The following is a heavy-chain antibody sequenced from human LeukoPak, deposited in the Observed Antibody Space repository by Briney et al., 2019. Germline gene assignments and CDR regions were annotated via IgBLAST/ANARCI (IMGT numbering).Heavy chain of an antibody. CDR3: AKDRGLSSSRYFDY. D-gene: IGHD6-13*01. CDR1: GFTFSSYG. CDR2: IRYDGSNK. V-gene: IGHV3-30*02. Sequence: PGGSLRLSCAASGFTFSSYGMHWVRQAPGKGLEWVAFIRYDGSNKYYADSVKGRFTISRDNSKNTLYLQMNSLRAEDTAVYYCAKDRGLSSSRYFDYWGQGTLVTVSS. J-gene: IGHJ4*02.